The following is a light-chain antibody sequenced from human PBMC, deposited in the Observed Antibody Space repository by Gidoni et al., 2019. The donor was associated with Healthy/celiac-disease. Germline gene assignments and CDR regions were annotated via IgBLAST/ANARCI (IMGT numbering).Light chain of an antibody. CDR1: ALPKQY. CDR2: KDS. V-gene: IGLV3-25*03. Sequence: SYELTQPPSVSVSQGQTARITCSGDALPKQYAYWYQQKPGQAPVLVISKDSERPSGIPERFSGSSSGTTVTLTSSGVQAEDEADYYCQSADSSGTYPRVFGGGTKLTVL. CDR3: QSADSSGTYPRV. J-gene: IGLJ2*01.